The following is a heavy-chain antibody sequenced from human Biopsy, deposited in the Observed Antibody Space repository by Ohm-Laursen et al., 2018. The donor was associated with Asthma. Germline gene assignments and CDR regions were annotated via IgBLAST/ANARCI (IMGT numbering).Heavy chain of an antibody. V-gene: IGHV4-30-2*01. D-gene: IGHD1-20*01. J-gene: IGHJ5*02. CDR2: ISPSGNT. Sequence: SQTLSLTCAVSGGSISSGDYSWSWIRQPPGKGLEWIGFISPSGNTYYNPSLKSRVTISADTSKNQFHLNLSSVTAADTAVYFCARAAITGIRGWFDPWGQGTQVTVSS. CDR1: GGSISSGDYS. CDR3: ARAAITGIRGWFDP.